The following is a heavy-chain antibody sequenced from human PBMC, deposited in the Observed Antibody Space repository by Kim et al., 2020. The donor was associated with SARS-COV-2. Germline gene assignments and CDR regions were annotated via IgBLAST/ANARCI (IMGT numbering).Heavy chain of an antibody. V-gene: IGHV5-51*01. CDR2: IYPGDSDT. CDR1: GYSFTSYW. J-gene: IGHJ5*02. D-gene: IGHD1-26*01. CDR3: ARGGGIVGAIWVGYNWFDA. Sequence: GESLKISCKGSGYSFTSYWIGWVRQMPGKGLEWMGIIYPGDSDTRYSPSFQGQVTISADKSISTAYLQWSSLKASDTAMYYCARGGGIVGAIWVGYNWFDAWGQGTLVTVSS.